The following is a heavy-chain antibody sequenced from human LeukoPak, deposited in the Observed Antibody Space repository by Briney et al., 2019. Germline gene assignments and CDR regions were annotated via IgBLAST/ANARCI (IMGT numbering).Heavy chain of an antibody. Sequence: GGSLRLSCAASGFTFSSYSMNWVRQVPGKGLEWVSSISSSSSYIYYADSVKGRFTISRDNAKNSLYLQMNSLRAEDTAVYYCAKYYSGSSFNWFDPWGQGTLVTASS. D-gene: IGHD1-26*01. CDR3: AKYYSGSSFNWFDP. J-gene: IGHJ5*02. CDR1: GFTFSSYS. V-gene: IGHV3-21*04. CDR2: ISSSSSYI.